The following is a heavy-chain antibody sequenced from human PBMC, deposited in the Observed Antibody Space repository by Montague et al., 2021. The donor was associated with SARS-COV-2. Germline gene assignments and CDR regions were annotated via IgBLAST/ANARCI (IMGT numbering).Heavy chain of an antibody. J-gene: IGHJ4*02. Sequence: VKPTQTLTLTCTFSGFSLSTSGMCVSWIRQPPGKAQEWLAVIDWDDDKSYSTSLKTRLTISKDTSKNQVVLTMTNMDPVDTATYYCARMPDQVWLDYWGQGIPVTVSS. D-gene: IGHD5-18*01. CDR3: ARMPDQVWLDY. CDR1: GFSLSTSGMC. CDR2: IDWDDDK. V-gene: IGHV2-70*01.